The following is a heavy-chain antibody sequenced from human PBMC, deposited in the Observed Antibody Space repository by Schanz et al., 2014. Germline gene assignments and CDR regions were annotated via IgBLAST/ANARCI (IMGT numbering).Heavy chain of an antibody. CDR1: GFTFSSYV. D-gene: IGHD1-20*01. Sequence: EVQLVESGGGLVPPGGSLRLSCAASGFTFSSYVMNRVRQAPGRGLEWVSFISASGDSTSYADSVKGRFTISRDNSKNTLYLQMNSLRAEETAVYYCARRITGTHHNPYYHGMDVWGQGTTVTVSS. J-gene: IGHJ6*02. CDR3: ARRITGTHHNPYYHGMDV. V-gene: IGHV3-23*04. CDR2: ISASGDST.